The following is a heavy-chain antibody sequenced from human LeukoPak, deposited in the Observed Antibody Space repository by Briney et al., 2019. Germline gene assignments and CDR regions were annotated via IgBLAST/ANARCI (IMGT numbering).Heavy chain of an antibody. Sequence: PGGSLALSCPVSGFTVSSNSMSWVRQPAGKGREWVSFIYSDNTHYSDSVKGGVTIDRDNYQNTLYLQMNSLRAEDTAVYDCARASKVATGWIDYWGQGTLVTVSS. CDR3: ARASKVATGWIDY. D-gene: IGHD5-12*01. V-gene: IGHV3-53*01. J-gene: IGHJ4*02. CDR1: GFTVSSNS. CDR2: IYSDNT.